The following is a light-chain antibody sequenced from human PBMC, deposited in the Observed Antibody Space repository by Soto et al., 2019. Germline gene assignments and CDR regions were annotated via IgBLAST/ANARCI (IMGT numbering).Light chain of an antibody. CDR3: QKYYSFPYT. V-gene: IGKV1D-8*01. Sequence: VIWMTQSPSLLSASTGDRVTISCRMSQGISSYLAWYQQKAVKAPELMIYAASTLQSGVPSRFSGSGAVTDFTRTISCMQSEKFATYDSQKYYSFPYTFGQGTKLKIK. CDR1: QGISSY. CDR2: AAS. J-gene: IGKJ2*01.